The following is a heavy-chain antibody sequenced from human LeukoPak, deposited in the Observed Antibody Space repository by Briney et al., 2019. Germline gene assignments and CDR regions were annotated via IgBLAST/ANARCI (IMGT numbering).Heavy chain of an antibody. J-gene: IGHJ4*02. CDR1: GFTFSNYW. CDR2: IKEDGSEK. Sequence: PGGSLRLSCAASGFTFSNYWMSWVRQAPGKGLEWVATIKEDGSEKYYVDSVKGRFTISRDNAKKSLYLQMDSLRAEDTAVYYCATHGYSELRYFDWSTNEWGQGTLVTVSS. D-gene: IGHD3-9*01. CDR3: ATHGYSELRYFDWSTNE. V-gene: IGHV3-7*01.